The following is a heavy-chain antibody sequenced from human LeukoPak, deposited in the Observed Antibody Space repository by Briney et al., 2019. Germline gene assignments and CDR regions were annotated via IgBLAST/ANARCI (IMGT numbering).Heavy chain of an antibody. V-gene: IGHV1-69*05. CDR1: GGTFSSYA. CDR3: ARGFELTAIPHYFDY. Sequence: SVKVSCKASGGTFSSYAISWVRQAPGQGLEWMGGIIPIFGTANYAQKFQGRVTITTDESTSTAYMELSSLRSEDTAVYYCARGFELTAIPHYFDYWGQGTLVTVSS. D-gene: IGHD2-21*02. J-gene: IGHJ4*02. CDR2: IIPIFGTA.